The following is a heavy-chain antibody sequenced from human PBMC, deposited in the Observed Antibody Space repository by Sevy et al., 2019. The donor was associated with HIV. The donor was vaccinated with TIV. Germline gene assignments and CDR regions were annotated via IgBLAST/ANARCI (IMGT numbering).Heavy chain of an antibody. CDR2: ISYDGSNK. CDR1: GFAFSSYA. D-gene: IGHD3-22*01. Sequence: GGSLRLSCAASGFAFSSYAMHWVGQAPGKGLESVAVISYDGSNKYYADSVKGRFTISRDNSKNTLYLQMNSLRAEDTAVYYCARDRYYYNSSGYLLRYFDYWGQGTLVTVSS. CDR3: ARDRYYYNSSGYLLRYFDY. J-gene: IGHJ4*02. V-gene: IGHV3-30-3*01.